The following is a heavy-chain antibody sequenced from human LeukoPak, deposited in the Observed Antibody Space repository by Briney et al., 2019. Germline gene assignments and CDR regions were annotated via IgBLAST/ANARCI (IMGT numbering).Heavy chain of an antibody. V-gene: IGHV3-30*02. D-gene: IGHD3-9*01. CDR3: AKEDYDILTGSAFGY. J-gene: IGHJ4*02. CDR2: IRYDGSNK. CDR1: GFTFSSYG. Sequence: GGSLRLSCAVSGFTFSSYGMHWVRQAPGKGLEWVAFIRYDGSNKYYADSVKGRFTISRDNSKNTLYLQMNSLRAEDTAVYYCAKEDYDILTGSAFGYWGQGTLVTVSS.